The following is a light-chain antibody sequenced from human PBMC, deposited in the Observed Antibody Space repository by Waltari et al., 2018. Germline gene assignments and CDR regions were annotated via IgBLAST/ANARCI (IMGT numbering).Light chain of an antibody. CDR1: GSTIGPPF. J-gene: IGLJ2*01. V-gene: IGLV1-51*01. CDR3: GTWDSSLSVV. CDR2: DNN. Sequence: QSVLTHPPSVSVAAGQTVPISFSGRGSTIGPPFVSWYQQLPGTAPKLLIFDNNKRPSGIPDRFSGSKSGSSATLGIAGLQTGDEAEYYCGTWDSSLSVVFGGGTKLTVL.